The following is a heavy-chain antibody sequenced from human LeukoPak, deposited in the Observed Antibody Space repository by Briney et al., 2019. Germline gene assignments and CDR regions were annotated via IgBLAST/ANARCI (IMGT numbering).Heavy chain of an antibody. CDR3: ARDTQDAFDI. CDR1: GGSISRSSYY. Sequence: SETLSLTCTVSGGSISRSSYYWGWIRQPPGKGLEWIGSIYYSGSTYYNPSLKSRVTISVDTSKNQFSLKLSSVTAADTAVYYCARDTQDAFDIWGQGTMVTVSS. V-gene: IGHV4-39*07. J-gene: IGHJ3*02. CDR2: IYYSGST.